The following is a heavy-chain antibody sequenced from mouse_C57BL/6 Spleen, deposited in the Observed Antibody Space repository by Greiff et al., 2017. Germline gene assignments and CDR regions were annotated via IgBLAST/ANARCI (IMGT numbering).Heavy chain of an antibody. CDR2: IYPRSGNT. CDR1: GYTFTGYG. V-gene: IGHV1-81*01. CDR3: ARNYDYDGVYAMDY. Sequence: VQLQQSGAELARPGASVKLSCKASGYTFTGYGISWVKQRTGQGLEWIGEIYPRSGNTYYNEKFKGKATLTADKSSSTAYMELRILTSEDSAVYFCARNYDYDGVYAMDYWGQGTSGTVSS. J-gene: IGHJ4*01. D-gene: IGHD2-4*01.